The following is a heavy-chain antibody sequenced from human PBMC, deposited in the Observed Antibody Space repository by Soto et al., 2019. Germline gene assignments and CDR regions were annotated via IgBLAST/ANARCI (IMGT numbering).Heavy chain of an antibody. V-gene: IGHV4-39*01. Sequence: PSETLSLTCTVSGGSISSSSYYWGWIRQPPGKGLEWIGSIYYSGSTYYNPSLKSRVTISVDTSKNQISLNLISVTAADTALYYCARVHTSGSGCDYWGQGTLVTVSS. CDR2: IYYSGST. J-gene: IGHJ4*02. CDR3: ARVHTSGSGCDY. D-gene: IGHD5-12*01. CDR1: GGSISSSSYY.